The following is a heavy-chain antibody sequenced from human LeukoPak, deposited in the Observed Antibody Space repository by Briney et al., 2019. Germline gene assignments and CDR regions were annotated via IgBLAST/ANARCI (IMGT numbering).Heavy chain of an antibody. Sequence: GGSLRLSCAASGFTFSSDTMNWVRQAPGKGPWWVSYIIPSTSYIYYAHSVRGRFTLSRDNAQNSLYLQIKSLRAEDTAVYYFARAGDADSQSIRPPYLDSWGQGTLVTVSS. J-gene: IGHJ4*02. CDR2: IIPSTSYI. D-gene: IGHD3-10*01. V-gene: IGHV3-21*01. CDR3: ARAGDADSQSIRPPYLDS. CDR1: GFTFSSDT.